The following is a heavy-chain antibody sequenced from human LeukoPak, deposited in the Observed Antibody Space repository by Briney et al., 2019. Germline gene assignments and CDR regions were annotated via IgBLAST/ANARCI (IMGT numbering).Heavy chain of an antibody. CDR1: GFTFDDYA. Sequence: GGSLRLSRAASGFTFDDYAMHWVRQAPGRGLEWVSLISGDGGGTYYADSVNGRFTISRDNSKNSLYLQMNSLRTEDTALYYCAKVGDYRKPVDYYCDYWGQGTLVTVSS. J-gene: IGHJ4*02. CDR2: ISGDGGGT. CDR3: AKVGDYRKPVDYYCDY. D-gene: IGHD4-11*01. V-gene: IGHV3-43*02.